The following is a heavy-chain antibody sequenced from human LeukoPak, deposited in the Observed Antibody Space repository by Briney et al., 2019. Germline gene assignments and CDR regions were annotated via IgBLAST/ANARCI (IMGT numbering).Heavy chain of an antibody. CDR1: GFTFSSCS. CDR3: ARYELLRPYYFDY. J-gene: IGHJ4*02. Sequence: PGGSLRLSCAASGFTFSSCSMNWVRQAPGKGLEWVSYISISGSTIYYADSVKGRFTISRDNAKNSLYLQMNSLRAEDTAVYYCARYELLRPYYFDYWSQGTLVTVSS. V-gene: IGHV3-48*04. CDR2: ISISGSTI. D-gene: IGHD1-26*01.